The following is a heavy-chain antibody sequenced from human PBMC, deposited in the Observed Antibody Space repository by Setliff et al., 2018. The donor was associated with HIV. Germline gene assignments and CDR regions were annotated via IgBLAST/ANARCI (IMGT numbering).Heavy chain of an antibody. CDR2: IKSKSDGGAT. D-gene: IGHD1-26*01. Sequence: GGSLRLSCAASGFTFRNAWMNWVRQAPGKGLEWLGLIKSKSDGGATDYPASVKGRFTISRDDSKNTLYLQINSLRPEDTGLYYCAKDRGGSRYHMDVWGKGTTVTVSS. CDR1: GFTFRNAW. CDR3: AKDRGGSRYHMDV. V-gene: IGHV3-15*01. J-gene: IGHJ6*03.